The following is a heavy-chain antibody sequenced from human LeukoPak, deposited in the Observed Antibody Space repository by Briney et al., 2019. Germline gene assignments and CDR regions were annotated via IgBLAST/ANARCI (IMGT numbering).Heavy chain of an antibody. J-gene: IGHJ5*02. D-gene: IGHD2/OR15-2a*01. CDR1: GYTFSGYY. Sequence: ASVKVSFKASGYTFSGYYINWVRQAPGQGLEWMGRINPNSGGTNYAQKFQGRVTLTGDTSISTIYMELSRLRSDDTAVYYCARQNSNWFDPWGQGTLVTVSS. V-gene: IGHV1-2*06. CDR2: INPNSGGT. CDR3: ARQNSNWFDP.